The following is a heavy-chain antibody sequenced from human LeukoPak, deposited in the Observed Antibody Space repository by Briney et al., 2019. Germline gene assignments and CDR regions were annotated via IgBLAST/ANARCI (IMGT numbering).Heavy chain of an antibody. CDR2: INHSGST. V-gene: IGHV4-34*01. CDR3: ARGLGRAIFGVVTNPDWFDP. D-gene: IGHD3-3*01. Sequence: SETLSLTCTVSGGSISSYYWSWIRQPPGKGLEWIGEINHSGSTNYNPSLKSRVTISVDTSKNQFSLKLSSVTAADTAVYYCARGLGRAIFGVVTNPDWFDPWGQGTLVTVSS. CDR1: GGSISSYY. J-gene: IGHJ5*02.